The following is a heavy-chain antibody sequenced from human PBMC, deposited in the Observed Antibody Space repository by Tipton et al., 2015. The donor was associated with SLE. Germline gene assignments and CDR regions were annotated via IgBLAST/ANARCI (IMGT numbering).Heavy chain of an antibody. V-gene: IGHV3-23*01. CDR1: GFAFSFHT. Sequence: GSLRLSCTASGFAFSFHTMTWVRQAPGKGLEWVSGVTNSGGTTWYVDSVKGRFTISRDNSKNTLYLQMNNLRPEDTAVYYCARDAYGDSTVLLDYWGQGTPVTVSS. CDR3: ARDAYGDSTVLLDY. J-gene: IGHJ4*02. D-gene: IGHD4-17*01. CDR2: VTNSGGTT.